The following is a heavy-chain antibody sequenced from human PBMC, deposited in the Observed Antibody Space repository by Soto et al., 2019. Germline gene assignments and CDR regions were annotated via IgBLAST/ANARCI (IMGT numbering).Heavy chain of an antibody. Sequence: GVSLRLSCAASGFRFSANWMSWVRRAPGKALEWVAKINQDGNKKYYVDSVKGRFTISRDNADNSLYLQMNSLSPEDTAVYYCVRDPDSLPGVAFDIWGQGQMVA. CDR2: INQDGNKK. J-gene: IGHJ3*02. CDR3: VRDPDSLPGVAFDI. V-gene: IGHV3-7*01. D-gene: IGHD3-10*01. CDR1: GFRFSANW.